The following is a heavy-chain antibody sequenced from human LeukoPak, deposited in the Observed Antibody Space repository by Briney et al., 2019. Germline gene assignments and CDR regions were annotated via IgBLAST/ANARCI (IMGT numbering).Heavy chain of an antibody. Sequence: GGSLRLSCAASGFTFSSYEMNWVRQAPGKGLEWVSYISSSGSTIYYADSVKGRFTISRDKAKNSRYLQMNSLRAEDTAVYYCAREGYYYDSSGYTAGAFDIWGQGTMVTVSS. J-gene: IGHJ3*02. CDR3: AREGYYYDSSGYTAGAFDI. V-gene: IGHV3-48*03. CDR1: GFTFSSYE. CDR2: ISSSGSTI. D-gene: IGHD3-22*01.